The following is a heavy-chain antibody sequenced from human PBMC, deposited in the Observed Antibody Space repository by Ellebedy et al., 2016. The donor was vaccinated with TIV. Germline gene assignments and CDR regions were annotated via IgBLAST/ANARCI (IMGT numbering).Heavy chain of an antibody. CDR2: IYSGGST. CDR1: GGSISSYY. Sequence: PSETLSLTCTVSGGSISSYYWSWIRQSPGKGLEWVSVIYSGGSTYYADSVKGRFTISRDNSKNTLYLQMNSLRDEDTAVYYCARDGYSGSHYYFDYWGQGTLVTVSS. D-gene: IGHD1-26*01. V-gene: IGHV3-66*01. CDR3: ARDGYSGSHYYFDY. J-gene: IGHJ4*02.